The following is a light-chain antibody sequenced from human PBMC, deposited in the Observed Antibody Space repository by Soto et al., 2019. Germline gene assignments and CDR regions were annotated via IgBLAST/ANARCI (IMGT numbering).Light chain of an antibody. CDR3: QQFGSLPRT. CDR2: GAS. J-gene: IGKJ1*01. Sequence: EIVLTQSPGTLSLSPGERATLSCRASQSVSSSYLAWYQQKPGQAPRLLIYGASSRATGIPDRFSGSGSGKAFTLTIIRLEPEDFAVYYCQQFGSLPRTFGQGTKVEIK. CDR1: QSVSSSY. V-gene: IGKV3-20*01.